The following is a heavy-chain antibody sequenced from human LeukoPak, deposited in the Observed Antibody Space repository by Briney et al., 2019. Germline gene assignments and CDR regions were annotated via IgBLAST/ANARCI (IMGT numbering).Heavy chain of an antibody. Sequence: SVKVSCKASGGTFSTHPISWVRQAPGQGLEWMGKTIPILGMASYAQRFQGRVTITAEDSTSTAYMDLSSLTSDDTAVYYCAREGFGDWEQLPFEHWGQGTLVSVSS. V-gene: IGHV1-69*04. CDR2: TIPILGMA. J-gene: IGHJ4*02. CDR3: AREGFGDWEQLPFEH. D-gene: IGHD1/OR15-1a*01. CDR1: GGTFSTHP.